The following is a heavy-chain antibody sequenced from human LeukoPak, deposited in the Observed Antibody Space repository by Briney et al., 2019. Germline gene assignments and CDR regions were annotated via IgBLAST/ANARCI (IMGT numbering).Heavy chain of an antibody. CDR1: GGSISSYY. J-gene: IGHJ6*02. CDR3: AREKQWLVYGMDV. Sequence: SETLSLTCTVSGGSISSYYWSWIRQPPGKGLEWIGYIYYSGSTNYNPSLKSRVTISVDTSKNQFSLKLSSVTAADTAVYYCAREKQWLVYGMDVWGQGTTVTVSS. V-gene: IGHV4-59*12. D-gene: IGHD6-19*01. CDR2: IYYSGST.